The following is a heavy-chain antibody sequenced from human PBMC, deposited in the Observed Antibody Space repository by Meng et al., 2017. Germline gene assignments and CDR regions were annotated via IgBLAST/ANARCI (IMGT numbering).Heavy chain of an antibody. Sequence: QLVQSGSEGKKPGASVKVSCKASGYTFTSDGISWVRQAPGQGLEWMGWISAYNGNTNYAQKLQGRVTMTTDTSTSTAYMELRSLRSDDTAVYYCARDPRITGTTLPDYWGQGTLVTVSS. D-gene: IGHD1-7*01. CDR2: ISAYNGNT. V-gene: IGHV1-18*01. J-gene: IGHJ4*02. CDR1: GYTFTSDG. CDR3: ARDPRITGTTLPDY.